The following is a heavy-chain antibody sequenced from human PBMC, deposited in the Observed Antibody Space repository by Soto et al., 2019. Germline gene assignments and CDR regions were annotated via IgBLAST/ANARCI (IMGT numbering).Heavy chain of an antibody. D-gene: IGHD3-22*01. J-gene: IGHJ4*02. CDR1: GGTFSSYA. Sequence: GASVKVSCKASGGTFSSYAISWVRQAPGQGLEWMGGIIPIFGTANYAQKFQGRVTITADESTSTAYMELSSLRSEDTAVYYCARAYYYDSSGYYPGDYWGQGSLVTVSS. CDR2: IIPIFGTA. V-gene: IGHV1-69*13. CDR3: ARAYYYDSSGYYPGDY.